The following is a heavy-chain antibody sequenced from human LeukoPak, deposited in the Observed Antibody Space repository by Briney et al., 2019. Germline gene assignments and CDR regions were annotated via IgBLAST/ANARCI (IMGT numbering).Heavy chain of an antibody. CDR2: INSNSGGT. CDR3: ARGPYCGGDCYSRPFFDY. CDR1: GYTFTGYY. V-gene: IGHV1-2*02. Sequence: ASVKVSCKAPGYTFTGYYMHWVRQAPGQGLEWMGWINSNSGGTNYAQKFQGRVTMARDTSISTAYMEVSTLRSDDTAVYYCARGPYCGGDCYSRPFFDYWGQGTLVTVSS. J-gene: IGHJ4*02. D-gene: IGHD2-21*02.